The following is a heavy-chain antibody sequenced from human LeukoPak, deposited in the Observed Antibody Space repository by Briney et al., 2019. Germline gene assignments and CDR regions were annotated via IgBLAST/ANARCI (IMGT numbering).Heavy chain of an antibody. CDR1: GFTFGDYA. J-gene: IGHJ4*02. V-gene: IGHV3-49*04. CDR3: TRDRERYSDSSGSYNY. Sequence: GGSLRLSCTASGFTFGDYAMSWVRQAPGKGMEWVGFIRSKAYGGTTEYAASVKRRFTISRDDSKSIAYLQMNSLKTEDTAVYYCTRDRERYSDSSGSYNYWGQGTPVTVSS. D-gene: IGHD3-22*01. CDR2: IRSKAYGGTT.